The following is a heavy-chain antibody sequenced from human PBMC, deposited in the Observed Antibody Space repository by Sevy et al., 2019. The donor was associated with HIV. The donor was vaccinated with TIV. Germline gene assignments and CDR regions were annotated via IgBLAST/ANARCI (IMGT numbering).Heavy chain of an antibody. J-gene: IGHJ5*02. V-gene: IGHV1-2*04. Sequence: ASVKVSCKASGYTFTGYYMHWVRQAPGQGLEWMGWINPNSGGTNYAQKFQGWVTMTRDTSISTAYMELSRLRSDDTAVYYCARDRTSTNSSGWFNNWFDPWGQGTLVTVSS. D-gene: IGHD6-19*01. CDR2: INPNSGGT. CDR3: ARDRTSTNSSGWFNNWFDP. CDR1: GYTFTGYY.